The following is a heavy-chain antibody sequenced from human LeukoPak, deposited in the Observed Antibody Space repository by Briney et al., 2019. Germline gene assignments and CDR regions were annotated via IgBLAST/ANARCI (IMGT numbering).Heavy chain of an antibody. CDR2: IYASGST. CDR3: ARGLAVTTFDY. CDR1: GGSISSYY. Sequence: SETLSLTCTVSGGSISSYYWSWIRQPAGKGLEWIGRIYASGSTNYNPSLKSRVTISVDTSKNQFSLKLSSVTAADTAVYYCARGLAVTTFDYWGQGTLVTVSS. J-gene: IGHJ4*02. V-gene: IGHV4-4*07. D-gene: IGHD4-17*01.